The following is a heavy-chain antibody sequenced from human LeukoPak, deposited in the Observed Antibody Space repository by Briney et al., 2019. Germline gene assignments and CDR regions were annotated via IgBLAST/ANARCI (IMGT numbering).Heavy chain of an antibody. CDR2: IYYSGST. Sequence: TSETLSLTCTVPGGSISSGGYYWSWIRQHPGKGLEWIGYIYYSGSTYYNPSLKSRVTISVDTSKNQFSLKLSSVTAADTAVYYCARGVVVVVAATRDGHDIWGQGTMVTVSS. CDR3: ARGVVVVVAATRDGHDI. D-gene: IGHD2-15*01. V-gene: IGHV4-31*03. CDR1: GGSISSGGYY. J-gene: IGHJ3*02.